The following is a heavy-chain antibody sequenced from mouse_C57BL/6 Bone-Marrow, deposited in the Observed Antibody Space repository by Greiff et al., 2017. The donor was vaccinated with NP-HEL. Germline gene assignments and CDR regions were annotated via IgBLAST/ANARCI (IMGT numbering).Heavy chain of an antibody. CDR1: GFTFSDSG. J-gene: IGHJ4*01. Sequence: EVKLVESGGGLVQPGGSLKLSCAASGFTFSDSGMAWVRQAPRKGPEWVAFISNLAYSIYYADTVTGRFTISRENAKNTLYLEMSSLRSEDTAMYYCAREDDYYAMDYWGQGTSVTVSS. CDR2: ISNLAYSI. V-gene: IGHV5-15*01. CDR3: AREDDYYAMDY.